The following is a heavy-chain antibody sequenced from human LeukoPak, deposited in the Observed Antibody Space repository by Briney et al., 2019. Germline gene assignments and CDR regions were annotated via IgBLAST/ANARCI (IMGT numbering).Heavy chain of an antibody. J-gene: IGHJ4*02. D-gene: IGHD3-10*01. CDR2: ISGSGGST. Sequence: GGSLRLSCAASGFTFSDYAMSWVRQAPGKGLEWVSAISGSGGSTYYADSVKGRFTISRDNSKNTLYLQMNSLRAEDTAVYYCATFTMVRTADYWGQGTLVTVSS. V-gene: IGHV3-23*01. CDR1: GFTFSDYA. CDR3: ATFTMVRTADY.